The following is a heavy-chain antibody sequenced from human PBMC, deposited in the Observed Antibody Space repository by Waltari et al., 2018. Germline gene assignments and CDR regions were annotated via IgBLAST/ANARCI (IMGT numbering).Heavy chain of an antibody. CDR1: GGSISSYY. J-gene: IGHJ6*02. D-gene: IGHD3-3*01. CDR3: ARALGFSGGYGMDV. CDR2: IYYSGST. Sequence: QVQLQESGPGLVKPSETLSLTCTVSGGSISSYYWSWIRQPPGKGLEWIGYIYYSGSTNYNPSLKSRVTISVDTSKNQFSLKLSSVTAADTAVYYCARALGFSGGYGMDVWGQGTTVTVSS. V-gene: IGHV4-59*01.